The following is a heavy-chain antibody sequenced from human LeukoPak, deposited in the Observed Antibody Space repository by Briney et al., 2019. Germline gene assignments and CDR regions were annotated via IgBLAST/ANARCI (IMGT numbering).Heavy chain of an antibody. CDR2: ISGSGNSI. CDR1: GFPFSDYY. V-gene: IGHV3-11*04. D-gene: IGHD3-22*01. CDR3: ARDREGSSGYYYGNAFDI. Sequence: KPGGSLRLSCIASGFPFSDYYMSWIRQAPGKGLECISHISGSGNSIYYADSVKGRFTISRDNSKNTLYLQMNSLRAEDTAVYYCARDREGSSGYYYGNAFDIWGQGTMVTVSS. J-gene: IGHJ3*02.